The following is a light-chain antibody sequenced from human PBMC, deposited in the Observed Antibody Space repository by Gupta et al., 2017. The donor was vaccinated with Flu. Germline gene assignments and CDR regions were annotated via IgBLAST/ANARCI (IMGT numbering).Light chain of an antibody. CDR1: SSDIGGYNY. J-gene: IGLJ3*02. CDR2: EVT. V-gene: IGLV2-14*01. Sequence: QSALTQPASVSGSPGQAITISCTGTSSDIGGYNYVSWYQQHPGKAPKLMIYEVTNRPAGVAIRFSGSKSGNTASLTISGRLAEDVADYFCGSYTSSSTWVFGGGTKLTVL. CDR3: GSYTSSSTWV.